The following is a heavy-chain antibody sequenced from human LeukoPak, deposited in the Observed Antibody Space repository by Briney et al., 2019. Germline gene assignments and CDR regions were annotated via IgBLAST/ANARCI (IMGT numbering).Heavy chain of an antibody. CDR3: ARHPPRDGSAFDY. Sequence: SETLSLICTVSGGSISSGSYYWGWIRQPPGKGLEWIASMYYSGTTFYSPSLKSRVTTSVDTSKNQLSLKLGSVTAADTAVYYCARHPPRDGSAFDYWGQGTLVTVSS. CDR2: MYYSGTT. CDR1: GGSISSGSYY. J-gene: IGHJ4*02. V-gene: IGHV4-39*01.